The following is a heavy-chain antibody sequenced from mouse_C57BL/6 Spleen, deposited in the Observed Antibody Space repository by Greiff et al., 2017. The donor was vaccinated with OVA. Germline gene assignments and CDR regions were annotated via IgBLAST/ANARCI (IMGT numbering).Heavy chain of an antibody. CDR1: GYSFTDYT. CDR3: ARDGYANMDY. CDR2: INPDYGTT. V-gene: IGHV1-39*01. J-gene: IGHJ2*01. Sequence: VQLQQSGPELVKPGASVKISCKASGYSFTDYTMNWVKQSHGKSLEWIGDINPDYGTTSYNQKFKGKATLTVDQSSSTAYMQLNSLTSEDSAIYYCARDGYANMDYWGQGTTLTVSS. D-gene: IGHD2-2*01.